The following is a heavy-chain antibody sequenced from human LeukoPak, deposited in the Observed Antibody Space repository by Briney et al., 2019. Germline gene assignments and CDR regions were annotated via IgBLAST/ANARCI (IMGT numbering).Heavy chain of an antibody. V-gene: IGHV4-39*07. Sequence: PSQTLSLTCTVSGGSISSGSYYWSWIRQPPGKGLEWIGEINHSGSTNYNPSLKSRVTISVDTSKNQFSLKLSSVTAADTAVYYCARRREEAALDYWGQGTLVTVSS. CDR3: ARRREEAALDY. D-gene: IGHD2-15*01. CDR2: INHSGST. CDR1: GGSISSGSYY. J-gene: IGHJ4*02.